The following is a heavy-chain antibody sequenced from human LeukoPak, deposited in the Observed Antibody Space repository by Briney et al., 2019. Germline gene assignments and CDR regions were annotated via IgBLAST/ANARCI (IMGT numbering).Heavy chain of an antibody. Sequence: ASVKASCKASGYTFINYDIRWVRRAPGQGLEWMGWISAYNGNTNYAQKFQGRVTMTTDTSTSTAYMELRSLRSDDTAVYYCAREVTHHVYYGMDVWGQGTTVTVSS. CDR3: AREVTHHVYYGMDV. CDR2: ISAYNGNT. V-gene: IGHV1-18*01. D-gene: IGHD4-23*01. J-gene: IGHJ6*02. CDR1: GYTFINYD.